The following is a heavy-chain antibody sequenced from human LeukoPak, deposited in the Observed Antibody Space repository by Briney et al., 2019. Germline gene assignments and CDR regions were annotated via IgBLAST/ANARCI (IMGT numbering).Heavy chain of an antibody. J-gene: IGHJ4*02. CDR1: GFTFSTYG. CDR3: VKGAVRIRCTGGLCYSE. CDR2: IWYDGSNK. V-gene: IGHV3-33*06. Sequence: GRSLRLSCAASGFTFSTYGMHWVRQAPGKGLEWVAIIWYDGSNKDYADSVKGRFTISRDNSKNTLYLQMSSLRPEDTAVYYCVKGAVRIRCTGGLCYSERGQGTLVTVSS. D-gene: IGHD2-15*01.